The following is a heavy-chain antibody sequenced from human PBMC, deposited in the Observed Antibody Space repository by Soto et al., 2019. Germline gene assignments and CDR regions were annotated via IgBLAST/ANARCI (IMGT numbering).Heavy chain of an antibody. CDR2: IWYDGSNK. Sequence: QVQLVESGGGVVQPGRSLRLSCAASGFTFSSYGMHWVRQAPGKGLEWVAVIWYDGSNKYYADSVKGRFTISRDNSKNTLYLQMNSRRAEDTAVYYCARVRGYSSYYYYYYGMDVWGQGTTVTVSS. J-gene: IGHJ6*02. D-gene: IGHD4-4*01. CDR1: GFTFSSYG. V-gene: IGHV3-33*01. CDR3: ARVRGYSSYYYYYYGMDV.